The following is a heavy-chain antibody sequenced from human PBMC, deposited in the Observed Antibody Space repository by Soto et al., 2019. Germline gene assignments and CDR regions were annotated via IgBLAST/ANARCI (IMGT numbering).Heavy chain of an antibody. D-gene: IGHD2-21*01. CDR2: IWYDGSNK. CDR1: GFTFSSYG. CDR3: ARVFQDYYYRDV. J-gene: IGHJ6*03. V-gene: IGHV3-33*01. Sequence: HPGGSLRLSCAASGFTFSSYGMHWVRQAPGKGLEWVAVIWYDGSNKYYADSVKGRFTISRDNSKNTLYLQMNSLRAEDTAVYYCARVFQDYYYRDVWGKGTTVTVSS.